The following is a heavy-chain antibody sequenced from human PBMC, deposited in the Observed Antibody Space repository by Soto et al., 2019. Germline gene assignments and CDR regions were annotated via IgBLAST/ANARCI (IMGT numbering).Heavy chain of an antibody. J-gene: IGHJ3*02. CDR2: INPNSGGT. Sequence: ASVKVSCKASGYTFTGYYMRWVRQAPGQGLEWMGWINPNSGGTNYAQKFQGWVTMTRDTSISTAYMELSRLRSDDTAVYYCALARVSKDDAFDIWGQGTMVTVS. D-gene: IGHD2-8*01. CDR3: ALARVSKDDAFDI. CDR1: GYTFTGYY. V-gene: IGHV1-2*04.